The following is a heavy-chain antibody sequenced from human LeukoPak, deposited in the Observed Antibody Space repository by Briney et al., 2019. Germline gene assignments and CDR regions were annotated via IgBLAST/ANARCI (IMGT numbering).Heavy chain of an antibody. Sequence: GGSLRLSCAASGFTFNRHWMTWVRQAPGKGLEWIANVNPDMSEKNYVESVKGRFTISRDKVKNSLYLQMNSLRGDDTAVYYCARDGLLVALDKWGQGTLVTVSS. J-gene: IGHJ4*02. V-gene: IGHV3-7*01. CDR1: GFTFNRHW. CDR2: VNPDMSEK. D-gene: IGHD2-2*01. CDR3: ARDGLLVALDK.